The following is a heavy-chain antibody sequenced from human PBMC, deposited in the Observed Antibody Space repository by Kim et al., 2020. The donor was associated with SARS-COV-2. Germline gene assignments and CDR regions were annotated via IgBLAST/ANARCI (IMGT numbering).Heavy chain of an antibody. D-gene: IGHD6-19*01. CDR1: GFTFSSYS. V-gene: IGHV3-21*01. J-gene: IGHJ3*02. CDR2: ISSSSSYI. Sequence: GGSLRLSCAASGFTFSSYSMNWVRQAPGKGLEWVSSISSSSSYIYYADSVKGRFTISRDNAKNSLYLQMNSLRAEDTAVYYCARGDIKGYSSGPRRLSAFDIWGQGTMVTVSS. CDR3: ARGDIKGYSSGPRRLSAFDI.